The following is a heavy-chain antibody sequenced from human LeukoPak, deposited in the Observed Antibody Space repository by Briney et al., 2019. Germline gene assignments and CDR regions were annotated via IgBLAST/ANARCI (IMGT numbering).Heavy chain of an antibody. Sequence: GGSLGLSCAASGFTFSTYGMHWVRQAPGKGLEWVALIWYDGSNKYYADSVKGRFTISRDNAKNSLYLQMSSLRAEDTAVYYCARDYASDYWGQGTLVTVSS. CDR2: IWYDGSNK. CDR3: ARDYASDY. D-gene: IGHD3-10*01. V-gene: IGHV3-33*01. J-gene: IGHJ4*02. CDR1: GFTFSTYG.